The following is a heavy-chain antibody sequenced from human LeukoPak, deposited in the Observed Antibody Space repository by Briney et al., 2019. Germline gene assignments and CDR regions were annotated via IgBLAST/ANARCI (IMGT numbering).Heavy chain of an antibody. J-gene: IGHJ5*02. V-gene: IGHV3-11*01. CDR3: ASRGIAVAGTRVFDP. CDR1: GFTFSDYY. CDR2: ISSSGSTI. Sequence: GGSLRLSCAASGFTFSDYYMSWIRPAPGKGLEWVSYISSSGSTIYYADSVKGRFTISRDNAKNSLYLPMNSLRAEDTAVYYCASRGIAVAGTRVFDPWGQGTLVTVSS. D-gene: IGHD6-19*01.